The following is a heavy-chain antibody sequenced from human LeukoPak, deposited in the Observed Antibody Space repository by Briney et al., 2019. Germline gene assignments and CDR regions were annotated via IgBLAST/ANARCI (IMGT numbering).Heavy chain of an antibody. V-gene: IGHV3-11*04. CDR1: GFTFSDYY. Sequence: GGSLRLSCAASGFTFSDYYMSWIRQAPGKGLEWVSYITSSGSTIYHADSVKGRFTISRDNAKNSLYLEMNSLRAEDTAIYYCARGTRWEPFDYWGQGTLVTVSS. J-gene: IGHJ4*02. D-gene: IGHD1-26*01. CDR2: ITSSGSTI. CDR3: ARGTRWEPFDY.